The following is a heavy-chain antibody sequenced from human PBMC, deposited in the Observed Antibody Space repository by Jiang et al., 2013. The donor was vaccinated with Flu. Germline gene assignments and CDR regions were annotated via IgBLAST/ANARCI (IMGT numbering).Heavy chain of an antibody. CDR2: IDPSDSYT. CDR1: GYSFTSYW. J-gene: IGHJ5*02. D-gene: IGHD3-10*01. V-gene: IGHV5-10-1*01. CDR3: ARHLEPPXLWFGADP. Sequence: GAEVKKPGESLRISCKGSGYSFTSYWISWVRQMPGKGLEWMGRIDPSDSYTNYSPSFQGHVTISADKSISTAYLQWSSLKASDTAMYYCARHLEPPXLWFGADPWGQGTLVTVSS.